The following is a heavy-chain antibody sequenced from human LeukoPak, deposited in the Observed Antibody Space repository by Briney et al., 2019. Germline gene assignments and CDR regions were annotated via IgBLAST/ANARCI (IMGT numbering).Heavy chain of an antibody. Sequence: GGSLRLSCAASGFTFSDYYMSWIRQAPGKGLEWVSYISSSGSTIYYADSVKGRFTISRDNAKNSLYLQMNSLRAEDTAVYYCARHCYDSSGYYYVTVSYYFDYWGQGTLVTVSS. D-gene: IGHD3-22*01. CDR1: GFTFSDYY. J-gene: IGHJ4*02. CDR3: ARHCYDSSGYYYVTVSYYFDY. V-gene: IGHV3-11*01. CDR2: ISSSGSTI.